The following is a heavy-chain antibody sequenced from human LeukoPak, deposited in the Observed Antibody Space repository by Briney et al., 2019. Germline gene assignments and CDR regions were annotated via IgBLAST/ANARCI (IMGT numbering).Heavy chain of an antibody. V-gene: IGHV3-7*01. CDR2: IRQDGSEK. J-gene: IGHJ6*03. CDR1: GFNFNRYW. CDR3: AREDSIFSRAPPYYYMDV. D-gene: IGHD3-9*01. Sequence: PGGSLRLSCAASGFNFNRYWMTWVRQAPGKGLECVANIRQDGSEKSYVDSVRGRFTSSRDNAKNSLYLQMNSLRAEDTAVYYCAREDSIFSRAPPYYYMDVWGKGTTVTISS.